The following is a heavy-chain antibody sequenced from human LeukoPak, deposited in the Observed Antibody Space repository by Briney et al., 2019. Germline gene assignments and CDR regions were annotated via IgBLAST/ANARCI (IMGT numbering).Heavy chain of an antibody. V-gene: IGHV3-30*02. Sequence: SGGSLRLSCAASGFTFSSYGMHWVRQAPGKGLEWVAFIRYDGSNKYYADSVKGRFTISRDNSKNTLYLQMNSLRAEDTAVYYCAKGYGGNSRRNGALSGLDYWGQGTLVTVSS. D-gene: IGHD4-23*01. CDR2: IRYDGSNK. CDR3: AKGYGGNSRRNGALSGLDY. J-gene: IGHJ4*02. CDR1: GFTFSSYG.